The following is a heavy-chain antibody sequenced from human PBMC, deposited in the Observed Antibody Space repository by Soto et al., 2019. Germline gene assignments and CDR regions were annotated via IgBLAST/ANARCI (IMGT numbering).Heavy chain of an antibody. CDR3: AIFRRADYYGMDV. J-gene: IGHJ6*02. CDR1: GYTFTSYY. Sequence: QVQLVQSGAEVKKPGASVKVSCKASGYTFTSYYMHWVRQAPGQGLEWMGIIDPSGGSTSYAQKFQGRVTMTRETSTSTVYMELSSLRSEDTAVYYCAIFRRADYYGMDVWGQGTTVTVSS. CDR2: IDPSGGST. D-gene: IGHD2-21*01. V-gene: IGHV1-46*01.